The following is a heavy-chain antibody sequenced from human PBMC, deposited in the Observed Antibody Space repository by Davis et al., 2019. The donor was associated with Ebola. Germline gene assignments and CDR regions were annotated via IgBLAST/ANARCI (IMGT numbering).Heavy chain of an antibody. CDR3: ARDGAPPYSYGYYYYYGMDV. J-gene: IGHJ6*02. V-gene: IGHV3-13*01. D-gene: IGHD5-18*01. Sequence: SLRLSCAASGFTFSDYDMHWVRQATGKGLEWVSAIGTAGDTYYPGSVKGRFTISRENAKISLYLQMDSLRAEDTAVYYCARDGAPPYSYGYYYYYGMDVWGQGTTVTVSS. CDR1: GFTFSDYD. CDR2: IGTAGDT.